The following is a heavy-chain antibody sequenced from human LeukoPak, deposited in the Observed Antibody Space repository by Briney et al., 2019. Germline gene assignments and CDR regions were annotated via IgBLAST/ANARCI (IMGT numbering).Heavy chain of an antibody. V-gene: IGHV3-7*01. D-gene: IGHD4-17*01. J-gene: IGHJ4*02. Sequence: GGSLRLSCAVSGFTFSSYWMSWVPQAPGKGLEWVANINLDGSEKYYVDAVKGRFTISRDNAKNSLYLQVNSLRAEDTAVYYCARAERGTTVTTYWGQGTLVTVSS. CDR1: GFTFSSYW. CDR3: ARAERGTTVTTY. CDR2: INLDGSEK.